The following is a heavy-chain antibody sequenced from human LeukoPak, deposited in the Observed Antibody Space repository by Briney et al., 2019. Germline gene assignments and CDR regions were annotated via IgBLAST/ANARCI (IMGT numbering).Heavy chain of an antibody. V-gene: IGHV1-69*13. CDR1: GGTFSSYA. CDR2: IIPIFGTA. J-gene: IGHJ5*02. Sequence: SVKVSCKASGGTFSSYAISWVRQAPGQGLEWMGGIIPIFGTANYAQKFQGRVTITADESTSTAYMELSSLRSEDTAVYYCARGDYDSDNWFDPWGQGTLVTVSS. CDR3: ARGDYDSDNWFDP. D-gene: IGHD3-22*01.